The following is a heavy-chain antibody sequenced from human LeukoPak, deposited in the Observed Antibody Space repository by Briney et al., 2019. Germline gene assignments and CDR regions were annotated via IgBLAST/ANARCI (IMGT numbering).Heavy chain of an antibody. V-gene: IGHV4-61*01. CDR2: IYYSGST. CDR3: ARVSDDSSGYYYTYFDY. D-gene: IGHD3-22*01. Sequence: PSETLSLTCTVSGGSVSSGSYYWSWIRQPPGKGLEWIGYIYYSGSTNYNPSLKSRVTISVDTSKNQFSLKLSSVTAADTAVYYCARVSDDSSGYYYTYFDYWGQGTLVTVSS. J-gene: IGHJ4*02. CDR1: GGSVSSGSYY.